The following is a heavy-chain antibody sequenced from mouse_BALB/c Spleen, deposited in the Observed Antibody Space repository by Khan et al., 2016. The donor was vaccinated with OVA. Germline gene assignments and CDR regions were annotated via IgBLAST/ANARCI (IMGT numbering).Heavy chain of an antibody. D-gene: IGHD2-14*01. V-gene: IGHV1-4*01. Sequence: VQLVESGAELARPGASVKMSCKASGYTFTSYTMHWVRQRPGQAQEWIGHINPSNNYTNYNQNFKDKATLIVDKSSSTAYMQLSSLTSEDSAVYYCVREGAYYRSDGWFAYWGQGTLVTVSA. CDR2: INPSNNYT. CDR1: GYTFTSYT. CDR3: VREGAYYRSDGWFAY. J-gene: IGHJ3*01.